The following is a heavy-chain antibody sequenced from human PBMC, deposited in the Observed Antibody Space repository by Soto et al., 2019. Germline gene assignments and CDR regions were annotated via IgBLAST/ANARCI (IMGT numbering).Heavy chain of an antibody. J-gene: IGHJ4*02. D-gene: IGHD3-22*01. CDR3: ARDYYDSSGYYAPFDY. CDR2: ISSSSSYI. CDR1: GFTFSSYS. Sequence: GASMKVSCKASGFTFSSYSMNWVRQAPGKGLEWVSSISSSSSYIYYADSVKGRFTISRDNAKNSLYLQMNSLRAEDTAVYYCARDYYDSSGYYAPFDYWGQGTLVTVSS. V-gene: IGHV3-21*01.